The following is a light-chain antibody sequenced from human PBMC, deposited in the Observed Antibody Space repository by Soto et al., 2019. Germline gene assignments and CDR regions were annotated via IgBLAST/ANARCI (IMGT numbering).Light chain of an antibody. CDR1: SSDVGYYNF. J-gene: IGLJ3*02. CDR2: EVS. V-gene: IGLV2-14*01. CDR3: SAPAKSNTWV. Sequence: QSALTQPASVSGSPGQSITISCTGTSSDVGYYNFVSWYQHRPGKAPRLMIYEVSNRPSGVSYRFSGSKSGKTASLTISGLQVDDEGDYYCSAPAKSNTWVFGGGTKLTVL.